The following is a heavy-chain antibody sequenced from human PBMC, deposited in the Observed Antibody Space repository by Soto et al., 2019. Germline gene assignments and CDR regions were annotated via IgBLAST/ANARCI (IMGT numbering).Heavy chain of an antibody. CDR3: AKDLRGAYSGSPDAFDI. Sequence: GGSLRLSCAASGFTFSSYAMSWVRQAPGKGLEWVSAISGSGGSTYYADSVKGRFTISRDNSKNTLYLQMNSLRAEDTAVYYCAKDLRGAYSGSPDAFDIWGQGTMVTVSS. CDR2: ISGSGGST. J-gene: IGHJ3*02. CDR1: GFTFSSYA. D-gene: IGHD1-26*01. V-gene: IGHV3-23*01.